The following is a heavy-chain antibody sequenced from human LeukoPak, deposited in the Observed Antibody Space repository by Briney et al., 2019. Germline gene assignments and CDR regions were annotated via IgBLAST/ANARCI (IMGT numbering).Heavy chain of an antibody. CDR2: ISAYNGNT. Sequence: ASVKVSCKASGYTFTSYGISWVRQAPGQGLEWMGWISAYNGNTNYAQKLQGRVTMTTDTSTSTAYMELRSLRSDDTAVYYCARGSTGLERFGEVRYYYYMDVWGKGTTVTVSS. CDR1: GYTFTSYG. D-gene: IGHD3-10*01. V-gene: IGHV1-18*01. CDR3: ARGSTGLERFGEVRYYYYMDV. J-gene: IGHJ6*03.